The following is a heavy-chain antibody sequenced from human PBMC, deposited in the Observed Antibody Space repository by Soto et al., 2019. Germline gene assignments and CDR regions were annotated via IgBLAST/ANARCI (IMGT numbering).Heavy chain of an antibody. CDR1: GFTFSSYS. J-gene: IGHJ5*02. D-gene: IGHD6-6*01. V-gene: IGHV3-21*01. CDR3: ARGRIAARPTEFDP. Sequence: SLRLSCAASGFTFSSYSMNWVRQAPGKGLEWVSSISSSSYIYYADSVKGRFTISRDNAKNSLYLQMNSLRAEDTAVYYCARGRIAARPTEFDPWGQGTLVTVSS. CDR2: ISSSSYI.